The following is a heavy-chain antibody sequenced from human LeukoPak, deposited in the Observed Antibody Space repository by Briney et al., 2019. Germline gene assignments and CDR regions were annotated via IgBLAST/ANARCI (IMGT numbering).Heavy chain of an antibody. J-gene: IGHJ4*02. CDR1: GFTFSSYA. CDR3: ARGRDKWELLIIDY. CDR2: ISYDGSNK. D-gene: IGHD1-26*01. Sequence: GGSLRLSCAASGFTFSSYAMHWVRQAPGKGLEWVAVISYDGSNKYYADSVKGRFTISRDNSKNTLYLQMNSLRAEDTAVYYCARGRDKWELLIIDYWGQGTLVTVSS. V-gene: IGHV3-30*04.